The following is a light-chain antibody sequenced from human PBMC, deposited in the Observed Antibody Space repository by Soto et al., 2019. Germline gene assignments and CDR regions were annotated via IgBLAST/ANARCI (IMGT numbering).Light chain of an antibody. CDR1: QNINNY. CDR2: DAS. CDR3: QQYENLPT. J-gene: IGKJ5*01. V-gene: IGKV1-33*01. Sequence: DIQMTQSTSSLSASVGDRVTITCQASQNINNYLNWYQQKPWRAPKLLIYDASNLEAGVPSRFRGSGSGTDFTFTISRLQPEDIATYYCQQYENLPTFGQGTRLEIK.